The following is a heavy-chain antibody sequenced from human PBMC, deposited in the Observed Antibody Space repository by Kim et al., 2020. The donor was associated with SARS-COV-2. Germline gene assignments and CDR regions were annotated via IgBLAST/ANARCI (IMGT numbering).Heavy chain of an antibody. J-gene: IGHJ4*02. CDR3: ARQFEVATITWGYFDY. D-gene: IGHD5-12*01. Sequence: SETLSLTCTVSGGSISTSSYYWGWIRQPPGKGLEWIGSIYYSGSTYYNPSLKSRVTISVDTSKNQFSLKLSSVTAADTSVYYCARQFEVATITWGYFDYWGQGTLVTVSS. V-gene: IGHV4-39*01. CDR1: GGSISTSSYY. CDR2: IYYSGST.